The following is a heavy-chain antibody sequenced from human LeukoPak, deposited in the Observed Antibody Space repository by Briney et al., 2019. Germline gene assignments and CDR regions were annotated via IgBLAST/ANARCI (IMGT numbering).Heavy chain of an antibody. J-gene: IGHJ6*02. CDR3: SRTRYDYWSDPYYYYGMDV. CDR1: GGSISSSSYY. CDR2: IYYSGST. D-gene: IGHD3/OR15-3a*01. V-gene: IGHV4-39*01. Sequence: PPETLSLTCTVSGGSISSSSYYWGWIRQPPGKGLEWVGSIYYSGSTYYNPSLKSRVTISVDTSKNQFSLKLSSVTAADTAVYYCSRTRYDYWSDPYYYYGMDVWGQGTTVTVSS.